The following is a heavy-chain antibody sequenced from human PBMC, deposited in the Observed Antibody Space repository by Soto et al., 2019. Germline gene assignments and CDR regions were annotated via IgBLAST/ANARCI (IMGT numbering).Heavy chain of an antibody. J-gene: IGHJ6*03. Sequence: SETLSLTCTVSGSSISSHYWSWIRQPPGKGLEWIGYIYYSGNTNYNPSLKSRVTISLDRSKNQFSLKLSSVTAADTAVYYCARPVRGYYYYYYMDVWGKGTTVTVSS. V-gene: IGHV4-59*08. CDR3: ARPVRGYYYYYYMDV. CDR2: IYYSGNT. CDR1: GSSISSHY.